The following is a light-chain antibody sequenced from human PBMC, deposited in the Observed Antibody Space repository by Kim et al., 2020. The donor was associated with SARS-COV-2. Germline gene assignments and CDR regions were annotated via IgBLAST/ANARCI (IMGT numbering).Light chain of an antibody. CDR2: HNI. CDR3: QSVDKSLGAFWV. V-gene: IGLV1-40*01. J-gene: IGLJ3*02. Sequence: QSVLTQPPSVSGAPGQSVTISCTGSSSFGGPGDDVHWYQQLPGTAPKLLISHNIDRPSGVPDRFSGSKSGTSASLTITGLQIEDEGDYYCQSVDKSLGAFWVFGGGTKVTVL. CDR1: SSFGGPGDD.